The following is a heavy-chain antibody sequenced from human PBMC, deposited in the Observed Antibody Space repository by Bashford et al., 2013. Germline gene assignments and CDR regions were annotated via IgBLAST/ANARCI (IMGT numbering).Heavy chain of an antibody. J-gene: IGHJ3*01. Sequence: PSVKVVLARRYWIHRSSDYIYNWVRTGVLDKALSGWDGXTLTLTSGAXKYAEXFQGRVTMTRDTSISTAYMELSSLRSDDTAVYFCARDGPVVGVWNAFDVWGLGTMVTVSS. CDR2: XTLTLTSGAX. CDR1: IHRSSDYI. V-gene: IGHV1-2*02. CDR3: ARDGPVVGVWNAFDV. D-gene: IGHD1-26*01.